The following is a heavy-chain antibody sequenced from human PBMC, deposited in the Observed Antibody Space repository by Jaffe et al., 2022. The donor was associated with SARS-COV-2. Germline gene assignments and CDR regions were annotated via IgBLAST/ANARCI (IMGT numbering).Heavy chain of an antibody. CDR1: GFTFSSYG. CDR3: AKDYGDYVDEYYFDY. V-gene: IGHV3-30*18. J-gene: IGHJ4*02. Sequence: QVQLVESGGGVVQPGRSLRLSCAASGFTFSSYGMHWVRQAPGKGLEWVAVISYDGSNKYYADSVKGRFTISRDNSKNTLYLQMNSLRAEDTAVYYCAKDYGDYVDEYYFDYWGQGTLVTVSS. D-gene: IGHD4-17*01. CDR2: ISYDGSNK.